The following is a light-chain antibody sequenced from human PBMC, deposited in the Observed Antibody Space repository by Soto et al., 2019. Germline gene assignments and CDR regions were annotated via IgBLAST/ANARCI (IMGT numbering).Light chain of an antibody. CDR1: QSISDT. CDR3: QQRSSWPLT. Sequence: EIVMTQSPVTLSVSPGGRATLSCRASQSISDTLAWYQQKPGQAPRLLIHDVSDRATGIPARFSGSGSGTDFTLTISSLEPEDFAVYYCQQRSSWPLTFGGGTKVDIK. CDR2: DVS. J-gene: IGKJ4*01. V-gene: IGKV3-11*01.